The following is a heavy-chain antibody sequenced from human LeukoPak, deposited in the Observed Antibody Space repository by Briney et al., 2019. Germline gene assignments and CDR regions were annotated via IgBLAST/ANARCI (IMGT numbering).Heavy chain of an antibody. CDR1: GFTFSSYA. J-gene: IGHJ4*02. CDR2: ISGSGGST. Sequence: GGSLRLSCAASGFTFSSYAMSWVRQAPGKGLEWVSAISGSGGSTYYADSVKGRFTISRDNSKNTLYLQMNSLRAEDTAVYYCAKDLLSQQVARCFDYWGQGTLVTVSS. CDR3: AKDLLSQQVARCFDY. D-gene: IGHD6-13*01. V-gene: IGHV3-23*01.